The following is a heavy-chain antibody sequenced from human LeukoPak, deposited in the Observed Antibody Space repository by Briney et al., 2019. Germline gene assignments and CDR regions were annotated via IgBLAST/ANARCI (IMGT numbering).Heavy chain of an antibody. CDR3: ARDYMLGIVGATLVY. J-gene: IGHJ4*02. CDR1: GYTFTSYY. V-gene: IGHV1-46*01. CDR2: INPSGGST. D-gene: IGHD1-26*01. Sequence: ASVTVSCKASGYTFTSYYMHWVRQAPGQGLEWMGIINPSGGSTSYAQKFQGRVTMTRDMSTSTVYMELSSLRSEDTAVYYCARDYMLGIVGATLVYWGQGTLVTVSS.